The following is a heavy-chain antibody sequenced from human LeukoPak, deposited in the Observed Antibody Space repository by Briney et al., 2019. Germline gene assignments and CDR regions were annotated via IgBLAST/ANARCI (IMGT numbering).Heavy chain of an antibody. CDR3: ARGTSILGY. J-gene: IGHJ4*02. Sequence: GGSLRLSCAASGLTFSSYGMHWVRQAPAKGLEWVAYIRYDGSNKYYADSVKGRFTISRDNSKNTLCVQMNSLRAEDTAVYYCARGTSILGYWGQGTLVTVSS. V-gene: IGHV3-30*02. D-gene: IGHD2-21*01. CDR1: GLTFSSYG. CDR2: IRYDGSNK.